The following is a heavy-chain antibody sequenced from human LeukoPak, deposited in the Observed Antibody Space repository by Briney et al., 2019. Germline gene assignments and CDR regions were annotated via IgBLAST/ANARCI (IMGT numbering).Heavy chain of an antibody. D-gene: IGHD5-12*01. J-gene: IGHJ4*02. CDR3: AKGAYDYIEIAYFDY. CDR1: GFSVNNYA. Sequence: PGGSLSLSCVASGFSVNNYAMNWVRQAPGKGLEWVSLIIGSSGTAFYADSVKGRFTISRDKSKSTLYLQMNSLRAEDTAVYYCAKGAYDYIEIAYFDYWGQGSLVTVSS. V-gene: IGHV3-23*01. CDR2: IIGSSGTA.